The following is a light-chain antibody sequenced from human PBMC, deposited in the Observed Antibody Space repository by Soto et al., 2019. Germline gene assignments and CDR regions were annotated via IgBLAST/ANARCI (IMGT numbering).Light chain of an antibody. CDR1: QSVSSSY. V-gene: IGKV3-20*01. Sequence: EIVLTQSPGTLSLSPGERATLSCRASQSVSSSYLAWYQQKPGQAPRLLLYGASSRATGIPDRFSGSGYGTDFTLTISRLESEDLAVYYCQQYDSSPLTFGGGTKVEIK. J-gene: IGKJ4*01. CDR2: GAS. CDR3: QQYDSSPLT.